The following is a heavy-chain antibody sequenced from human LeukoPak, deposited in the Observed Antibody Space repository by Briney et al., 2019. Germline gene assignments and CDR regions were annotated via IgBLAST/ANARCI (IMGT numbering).Heavy chain of an antibody. CDR2: ISAYNGNT. V-gene: IGHV1-18*01. CDR1: GGTFSSYA. J-gene: IGHJ6*03. D-gene: IGHD3-3*01. Sequence: ASVKVSCKASGGTFSSYAISWVRQAPGQGLEWMGWISAYNGNTNYAQKLQGRVTMTTDTSTSTAYMELRSLRSDDTAVYYCARVRTYYDFWSRDYYYYMDVWGKGTTVTVSS. CDR3: ARVRTYYDFWSRDYYYYMDV.